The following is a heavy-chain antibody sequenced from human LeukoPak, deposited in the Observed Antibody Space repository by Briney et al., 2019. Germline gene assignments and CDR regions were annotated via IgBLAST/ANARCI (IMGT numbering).Heavy chain of an antibody. CDR2: IKTDGSST. CDR3: ARGWNADY. Sequence: GGSLRLSCAAAGFTFSNYWMHWVRQAPGKGLVWVSRIKTDGSSTTYADSVKGRFTISRDDAKNTLYLHMNSLRAEDTAVYYCARGWNADYWGQGTLVTVSS. D-gene: IGHD1-1*01. J-gene: IGHJ4*02. V-gene: IGHV3-74*01. CDR1: GFTFSNYW.